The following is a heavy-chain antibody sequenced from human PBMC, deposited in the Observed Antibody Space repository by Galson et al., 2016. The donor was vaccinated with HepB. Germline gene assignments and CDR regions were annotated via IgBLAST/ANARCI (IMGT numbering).Heavy chain of an antibody. D-gene: IGHD6-13*01. V-gene: IGHV1-18*04. CDR3: ARDGDSAAGKVFHH. Sequence: SVKVSCKASGYTFTSYYMHWVRQAPGQGLEWMGWISAYNGHTNYAQKVQGKVTMTTDTSTSTAYMELRSLTSDDTAVYYCARDGDSAAGKVFHHWGQGTLVTVSS. CDR2: ISAYNGHT. J-gene: IGHJ1*01. CDR1: GYTFTSYY.